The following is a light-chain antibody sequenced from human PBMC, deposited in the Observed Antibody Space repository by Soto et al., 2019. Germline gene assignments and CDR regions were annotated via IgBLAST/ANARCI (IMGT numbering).Light chain of an antibody. CDR1: SSDVGSYDL. V-gene: IGLV2-23*01. CDR2: EGS. CDR3: CSYGRSVV. Sequence: QSVLTQPASVSGSPGQSITISCTGTSSDVGSYDLVSWYQQHPGTAPKLMIYEGSKRPSGVSNRFSGSKSGNTASLTISGLHAEDEADYYCCSYGRSVVFGGGTKLTVL. J-gene: IGLJ2*01.